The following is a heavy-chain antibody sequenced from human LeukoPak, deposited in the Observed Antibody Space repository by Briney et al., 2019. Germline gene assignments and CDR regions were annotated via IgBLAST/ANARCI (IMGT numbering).Heavy chain of an antibody. Sequence: SVKVSCKASGGTFSSYAISWVRQAPGQGLEWMGGIIPIFGTANYAQKFHGRVTITADESTSTAYMELSSLRSEDTAVYYCARESRDGYNYFDYWGQGTLVTVSS. V-gene: IGHV1-69*13. J-gene: IGHJ4*02. CDR1: GGTFSSYA. CDR3: ARESRDGYNYFDY. D-gene: IGHD5-24*01. CDR2: IIPIFGTA.